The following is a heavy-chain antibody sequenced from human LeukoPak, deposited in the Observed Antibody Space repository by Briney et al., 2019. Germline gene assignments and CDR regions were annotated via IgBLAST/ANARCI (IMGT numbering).Heavy chain of an antibody. CDR1: GFTFSSYA. J-gene: IGHJ4*02. CDR3: AKASIAVYATPEY. CDR2: ISSSGGTT. Sequence: PGGSLRLSCAASGFTFSSYAMNWVRQAPGKGLEWVSVISSSGGTTYYSDSVKGRFIISRDNSKNTLYLQMNSLRAEDTAVYYCAKASIAVYATPEYCGQGTQVTVSS. D-gene: IGHD6-19*01. V-gene: IGHV3-23*01.